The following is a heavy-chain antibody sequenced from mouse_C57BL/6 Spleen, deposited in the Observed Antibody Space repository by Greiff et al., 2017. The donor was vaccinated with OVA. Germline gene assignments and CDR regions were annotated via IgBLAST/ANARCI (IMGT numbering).Heavy chain of an antibody. Sequence: VHVKQSVAELVRPGASVKLSCTASGFNIKNTYMHWVKQRPEQGLEWIGRIDPANGNTKYAPKFQGKATITADTSSNTAYLQLSSLTSEDTAIYYCASPYDWDVGRDYWGQGTTLTVSS. CDR2: IDPANGNT. CDR1: GFNIKNTY. CDR3: ASPYDWDVGRDY. V-gene: IGHV14-3*01. J-gene: IGHJ2*01. D-gene: IGHD4-1*01.